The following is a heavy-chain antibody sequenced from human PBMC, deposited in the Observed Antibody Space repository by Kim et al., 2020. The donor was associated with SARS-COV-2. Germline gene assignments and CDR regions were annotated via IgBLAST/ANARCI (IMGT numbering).Heavy chain of an antibody. CDR3: TRERGLLWFGELPDY. V-gene: IGHV3-49*02. Sequence: SVKGRVTISSDDSKSIAYLQMNSLKTEDTAVYYCTRERGLLWFGELPDYWGQGTLVTVSS. J-gene: IGHJ4*02. D-gene: IGHD3-10*01.